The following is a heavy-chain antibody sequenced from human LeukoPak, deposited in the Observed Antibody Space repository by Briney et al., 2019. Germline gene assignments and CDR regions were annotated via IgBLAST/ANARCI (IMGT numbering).Heavy chain of an antibody. D-gene: IGHD3-9*01. CDR2: ISSSSFKI. CDR1: EFTFVRYA. J-gene: IGHJ6*02. CDR3: ARDLYPPDLLRYFGAMDV. Sequence: GGSLRLSCAASEFTFVRYAMNWVRQAPGKGLEWVSYISSSSFKIGYADSVKGRFTISRDNSKNSLYLQMDSLRAEDTAVYYCARDLYPPDLLRYFGAMDVWGQGTTVTVSS. V-gene: IGHV3-48*04.